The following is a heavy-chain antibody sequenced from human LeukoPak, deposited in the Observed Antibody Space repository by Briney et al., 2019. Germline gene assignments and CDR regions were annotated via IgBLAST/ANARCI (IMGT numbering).Heavy chain of an antibody. Sequence: SVKVSCKASGGTFSSYAISWVRQAPGQGLEWMGRVIPILGIANYAQKFQGRVTITADKSTSTAYMELSSLRSEDTAVYYCARASGVGDDYWGQGTLVTVSS. CDR3: ARASGVGDDY. D-gene: IGHD1-26*01. V-gene: IGHV1-69*04. CDR2: VIPILGIA. CDR1: GGTFSSYA. J-gene: IGHJ4*02.